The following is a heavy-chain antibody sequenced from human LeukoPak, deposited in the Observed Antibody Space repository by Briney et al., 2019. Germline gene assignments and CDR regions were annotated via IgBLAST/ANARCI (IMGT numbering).Heavy chain of an antibody. V-gene: IGHV3-11*01. D-gene: IGHD3-10*01. CDR3: ARESRHFGEDAFDI. J-gene: IGHJ3*02. CDR2: ISSSGSTI. CDR1: GFTFSDYY. Sequence: TGGSLRLSCAASGFTFSDYYMSWIRQAPGKGLEWVSYISSSGSTIYYADSVKGRFTISKDNAKNSLYLQMNSLRAEDTAVYYCARESRHFGEDAFDIWGQGTMVTVSS.